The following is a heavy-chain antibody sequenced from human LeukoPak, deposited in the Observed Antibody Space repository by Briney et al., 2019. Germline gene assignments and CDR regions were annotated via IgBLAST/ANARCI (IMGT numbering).Heavy chain of an antibody. CDR3: ARHIGGGIEDMDV. CDR2: IYVTAT. V-gene: IGHV4-59*08. J-gene: IGHJ6*03. CDR1: GGSIGTFY. D-gene: IGHD3-16*02. Sequence: SETLSLTCTVSGGSIGTFYWSWIRQFPGKGLEWIGYIYVTATRYNPYLQSQLTISVDRSRNQFFLNLSSVTAADTAVYYCARHIGGGIEDMDVWGKGTKVIVSS.